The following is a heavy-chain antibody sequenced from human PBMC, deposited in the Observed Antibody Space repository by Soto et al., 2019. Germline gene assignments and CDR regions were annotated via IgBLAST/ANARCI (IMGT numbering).Heavy chain of an antibody. D-gene: IGHD1-26*01. CDR2: ISGSGFKK. CDR1: GFIFENFG. CDR3: AKNQGVELVPLATVDWFDP. Sequence: GGSLRLSCAASGFIFENFGMSWVRQAPGRGLEWISSISGSGFKKYYADSVKGRFTISRDNSKSTVYLELNNLSAEDTAVYHCAKNQGVELVPLATVDWFDPWGQGSVVTVSS. J-gene: IGHJ5*02. V-gene: IGHV3-23*01.